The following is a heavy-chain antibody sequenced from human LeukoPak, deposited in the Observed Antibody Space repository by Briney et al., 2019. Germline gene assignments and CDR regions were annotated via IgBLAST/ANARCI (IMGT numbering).Heavy chain of an antibody. CDR1: GFSFGNYA. CDR3: ARAWTRVRFLEWLCLDT. V-gene: IGHV3-30*04. D-gene: IGHD3-3*01. J-gene: IGHJ5*02. CDR2: ISYDGSNK. Sequence: GGSLRLSCEASGFSFGNYAMHWVRQAPGKGLEWVAVISYDGSNKYYADYVKGRFTISRDNSKNTLYLQMNSLRAEDTAVYYCARAWTRVRFLEWLCLDTWGQGTLVTVSS.